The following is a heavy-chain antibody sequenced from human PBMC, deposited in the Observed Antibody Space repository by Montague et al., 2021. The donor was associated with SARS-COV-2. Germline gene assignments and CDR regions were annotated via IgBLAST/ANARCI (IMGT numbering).Heavy chain of an antibody. D-gene: IGHD3-10*01. J-gene: IGHJ4*02. CDR1: GGSFIGYY. CDR2: INHNGNT. Sequence: SETLSLTCTVSGGSFIGYYWGRIRQPPGKGLEWIGEINHNGNTEYNPSLKSRLTISLDTSRTHISLQVTSMTAADTAVYFCARRLYSFGSGTYRDWGQGNLVTVSS. V-gene: IGHV4-34*01. CDR3: ARRLYSFGSGTYRD.